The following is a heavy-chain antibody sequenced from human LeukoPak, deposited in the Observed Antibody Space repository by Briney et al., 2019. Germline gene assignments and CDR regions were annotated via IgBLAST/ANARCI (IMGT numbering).Heavy chain of an antibody. CDR2: IRSKAYGGTT. CDR1: GFTFGDYA. V-gene: IGHV3-49*03. J-gene: IGHJ6*03. CDR3: TRATTIFGVVIDYMDV. D-gene: IGHD3-3*01. Sequence: GGSLRLSCTASGFTFGDYAMTWFRQAPGKGLEWVGFIRSKAYGGTTEYAASVKGRFTISRDDSKSIAYLQMNSLKTEDTAVYYCTRATTIFGVVIDYMDVWGKGTTVTVSS.